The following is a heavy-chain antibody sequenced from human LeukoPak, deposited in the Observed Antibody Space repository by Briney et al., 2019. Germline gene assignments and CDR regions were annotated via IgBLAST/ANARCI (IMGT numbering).Heavy chain of an antibody. CDR1: GGSFSGYY. V-gene: IGHV4-34*01. Sequence: MASETLSLTCAVYGGSFSGYYWSWIRQPPGKGLEWIGEINHSGSTNYNPSLKSRVTMSVDTSKNQFSLKLSSVTAADTAVYYCARDRYRYCSSTSCYSYYYYYGMDVWGQGTTVTVSS. J-gene: IGHJ6*02. D-gene: IGHD2-2*02. CDR2: INHSGST. CDR3: ARDRYRYCSSTSCYSYYYYYGMDV.